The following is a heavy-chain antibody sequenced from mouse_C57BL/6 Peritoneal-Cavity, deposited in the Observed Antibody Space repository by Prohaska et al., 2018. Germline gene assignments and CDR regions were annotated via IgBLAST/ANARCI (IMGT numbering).Heavy chain of an antibody. V-gene: IGHV15-2*01. CDR2: ILPSIGRT. CDR3: ARNDYDEGGYYAMDY. CDR1: DSEVFPIAY. D-gene: IGHD2-4*01. Sequence: QVHLQQSGSELRSPGSSVKLSCKDFDSEVFPIAYMCWVRQKPGHGFEWIGGILPSIGRTIYGEKFEDKATLDADTLSNTAYLELNSLTSEDSAIYYCARNDYDEGGYYAMDYWGQGTSVTVSS. J-gene: IGHJ4*01.